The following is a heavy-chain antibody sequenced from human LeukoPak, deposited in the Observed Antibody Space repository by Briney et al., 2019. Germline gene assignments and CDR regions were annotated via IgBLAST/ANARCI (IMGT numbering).Heavy chain of an antibody. CDR2: IWYDGSNK. Sequence: GRSLRLSCAASGFTFSSYGMHWVRQAPGKGLEWVAVIWYDGSNKYYADSVKGRFTISRDNSKNTLYLQMNSLRAEDTAVYYCARIAVAGPFDYWGQGTLDTVSS. CDR3: ARIAVAGPFDY. CDR1: GFTFSSYG. V-gene: IGHV3-33*01. D-gene: IGHD6-19*01. J-gene: IGHJ4*02.